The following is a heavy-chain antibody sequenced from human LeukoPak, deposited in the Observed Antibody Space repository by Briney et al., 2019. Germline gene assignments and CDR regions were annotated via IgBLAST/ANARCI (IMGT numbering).Heavy chain of an antibody. D-gene: IGHD6-6*01. CDR1: GGSISSGSYY. J-gene: IGHJ5*02. CDR2: IYTSGST. CDR3: ARAGMAARRFWFDP. Sequence: SETLSLTCTVSGGSISSGSYYWSWIRQPAGKGLEWIGRIYTSGSTNYNPSLKSRVPISVDTSKNQFSLKLSSVTAADTAVYYCARAGMAARRFWFDPWGQGTLVTVSS. V-gene: IGHV4-61*02.